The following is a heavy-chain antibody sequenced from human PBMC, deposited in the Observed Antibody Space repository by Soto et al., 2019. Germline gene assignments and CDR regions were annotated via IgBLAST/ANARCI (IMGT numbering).Heavy chain of an antibody. CDR1: GGSISSSSYY. V-gene: IGHV4-39*01. D-gene: IGHD3-10*01. CDR3: ARRGSRNYWVDS. CDR2: IYYSGNT. Sequence: KASETLSLTCTVSGGSISSSSYYWGWIRQPPGKGLEWIGSIYYSGNTYYNPSLKSRVTISVDTSKNQFSLKLSSVTAADTAVYYCARRGSRNYWVDSWGQGTLVTVSS. J-gene: IGHJ4*02.